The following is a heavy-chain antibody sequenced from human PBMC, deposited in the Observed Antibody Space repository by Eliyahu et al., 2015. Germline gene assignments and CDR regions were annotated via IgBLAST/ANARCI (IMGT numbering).Heavy chain of an antibody. CDR2: ISAYTGDT. CDR3: AILDTLVGFDY. D-gene: IGHD3/OR15-3a*01. Sequence: QVQLVQSGGEVKKPGASVKVSCKGSGYRFTTYGIDWVRQAPGQGLEWMGWISAYTGDTTYARNLQGRITLTTDASTNTAYMELRTLRSDDTAVYFCAILDTLVGFDYWGQGTLLTVSS. J-gene: IGHJ4*02. CDR1: GYRFTTYG. V-gene: IGHV1-18*01.